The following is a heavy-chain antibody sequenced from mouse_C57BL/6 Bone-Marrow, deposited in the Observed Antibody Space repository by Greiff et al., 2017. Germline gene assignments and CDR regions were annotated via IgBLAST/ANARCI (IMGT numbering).Heavy chain of an antibody. V-gene: IGHV14-1*01. CDR2: LDPEDGDT. Sequence: VQLQQSGAELVRPGASVKLSCTASGFNIKDYYMHWVKQRPEQGLEWIGRLDPEDGDTEYAPKFQGKATMTADTSSNTAYLQLSSLTSEDTAVYYCTTIITTVVAKDWYFDVWGTGSTVTVSS. D-gene: IGHD1-1*01. CDR1: GFNIKDYY. CDR3: TTIITTVVAKDWYFDV. J-gene: IGHJ1*03.